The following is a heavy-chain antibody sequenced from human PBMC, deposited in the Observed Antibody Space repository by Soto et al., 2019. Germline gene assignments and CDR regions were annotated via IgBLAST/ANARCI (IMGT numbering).Heavy chain of an antibody. CDR2: ISYRGIT. V-gene: IGHV4-31*03. J-gene: IGHJ4*02. D-gene: IGHD3-16*01. Sequence: QVQLQESGPGLVKPSQTLSLTCTVSGGSISSADYYWSWIRQHPGKGLEGIGYISYRGITYYNPSLTSRITISLDTSKNQFSLKLRSVTAADTAVYYCARSVRLGDLALGYWGQGTLVTVSS. CDR3: ARSVRLGDLALGY. CDR1: GGSISSADYY.